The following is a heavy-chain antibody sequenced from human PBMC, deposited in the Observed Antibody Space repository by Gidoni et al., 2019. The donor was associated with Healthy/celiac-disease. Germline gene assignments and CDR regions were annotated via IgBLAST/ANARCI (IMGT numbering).Heavy chain of an antibody. CDR2: IDWDDDN. CDR3: ARTLYYYDSSGYYHWAFDI. J-gene: IGHJ3*02. Sequence: QVTLRESGPALVKPTQTLTLTCTFSAFSLSTSGMCVSWIRQPPGKALEWLARIDWDDDNYYSTSLKTRLTISKDTSKNQVVLTMTNMDPVDTATYYCARTLYYYDSSGYYHWAFDIWGQGTMVTVSS. D-gene: IGHD3-22*01. CDR1: AFSLSTSGMC. V-gene: IGHV2-70*15.